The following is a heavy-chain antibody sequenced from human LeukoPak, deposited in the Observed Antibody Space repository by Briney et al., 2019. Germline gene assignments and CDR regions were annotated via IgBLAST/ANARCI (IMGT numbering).Heavy chain of an antibody. CDR1: GGSISSSSYY. CDR2: IYYSGST. CDR3: ASWGRTNNWGFDY. J-gene: IGHJ4*02. D-gene: IGHD3-16*01. V-gene: IGHV4-39*02. Sequence: SETLSLTCTLSGGSISSSSYYWGWIRQPPGKGLEWIGTIYYSGSTYYNPSLKSRVTMSVGTSKKYFSLKLSSVTAADTAVYYCASWGRTNNWGFDYWGQGTLVTDSS.